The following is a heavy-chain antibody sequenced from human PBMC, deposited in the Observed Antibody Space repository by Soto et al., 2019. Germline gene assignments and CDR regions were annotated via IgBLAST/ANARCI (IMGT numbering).Heavy chain of an antibody. D-gene: IGHD1-26*01. V-gene: IGHV4-34*02. CDR2: INHGRTT. CDR1: GGSFCGYY. J-gene: IGHJ5*02. Sequence: QVQLQQWGAGLLKPSETLSLTCAAYGGSFCGYYWNWIRKPPGNGLEWIGEINHGRTTNYDPSLNSRVPISVGTTKNHFSLSLSEFAVEDTAMYYRARGWVGAGSPLPHRENWFDPRVQGTLVT. CDR3: ARGWVGAGSPLPHRENWFDP.